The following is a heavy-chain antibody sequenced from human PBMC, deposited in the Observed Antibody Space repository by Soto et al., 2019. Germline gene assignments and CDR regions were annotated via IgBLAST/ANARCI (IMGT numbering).Heavy chain of an antibody. V-gene: IGHV4-34*01. J-gene: IGHJ4*02. CDR2: INHSGST. D-gene: IGHD3-9*01. Sequence: PSGSLSLSCAVYGGIFRVSYWSWIRQPPGKGLEWIGEINHSGSTNYNPSLKSRVTISVDTSKNQFSLKLMSLSAADTAVYYCGRREGLATISYYFDYWGQGALVTVSS. CDR1: GGIFRVSY. CDR3: GRREGLATISYYFDY.